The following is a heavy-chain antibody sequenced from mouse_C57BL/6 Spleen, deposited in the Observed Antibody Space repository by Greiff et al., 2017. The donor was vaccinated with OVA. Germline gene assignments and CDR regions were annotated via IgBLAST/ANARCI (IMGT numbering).Heavy chain of an antibody. Sequence: DVMLVESGEGLVKPGGSLKLSCAASGFPFSSYAMSWVRQTPEKRLEWVTYISSGGDYIYYADTVKGRFTISRDNARNTLYLQMSSLKSEDTAMYYCTRDGGPTVVATDYFDYWGQGTTLTVSS. CDR3: TRDGGPTVVATDYFDY. CDR1: GFPFSSYA. V-gene: IGHV5-9-1*02. J-gene: IGHJ2*01. CDR2: ISSGGDYI. D-gene: IGHD1-1*01.